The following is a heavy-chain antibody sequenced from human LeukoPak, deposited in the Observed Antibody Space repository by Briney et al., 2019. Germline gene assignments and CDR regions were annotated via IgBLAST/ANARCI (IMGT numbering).Heavy chain of an antibody. CDR3: AKGPYGSGWYFDY. Sequence: GGSLRLSCAASGFAFSSYAMSWVRQAPGKGLEWVSAISGSGGSTYYADSVKGRFTISRDNSKNTLYLQMNGLRAEDTAVYYCAKGPYGSGWYFDYWGQGTLVTVSS. J-gene: IGHJ4*02. V-gene: IGHV3-23*01. D-gene: IGHD6-19*01. CDR1: GFAFSSYA. CDR2: ISGSGGST.